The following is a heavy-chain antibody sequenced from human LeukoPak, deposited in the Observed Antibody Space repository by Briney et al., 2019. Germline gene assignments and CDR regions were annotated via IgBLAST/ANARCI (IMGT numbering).Heavy chain of an antibody. CDR3: ARGDYNFWSGYYSD. CDR2: IYPGDSDT. CDR1: GYSFTNYW. Sequence: GESLKISCKGSGYSFTNYWIAWVRQMPGKGLEWMGIIYPGDSDTRYNPSFQGQVTISADKSINTAYVQWSSLKASDTAMYYCARGDYNFWSGYYSDWGQGTLVTVSS. V-gene: IGHV5-51*01. D-gene: IGHD3-3*01. J-gene: IGHJ4*02.